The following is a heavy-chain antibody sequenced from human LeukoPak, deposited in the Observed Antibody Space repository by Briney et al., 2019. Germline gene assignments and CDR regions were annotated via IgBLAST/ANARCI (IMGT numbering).Heavy chain of an antibody. CDR1: GGSISSYY. Sequence: SETLSLTCTVSGGSISSYYWSWIRQPPGKGLEWIGYTYYSGSTNYNPSLKSRVTLSVDTSKNQFSLKLTSVTAADTAAYYCARIPYYYDSSSYFDYWGQGTLVTVSS. V-gene: IGHV4-59*01. CDR3: ARIPYYYDSSSYFDY. D-gene: IGHD3-22*01. J-gene: IGHJ4*02. CDR2: TYYSGST.